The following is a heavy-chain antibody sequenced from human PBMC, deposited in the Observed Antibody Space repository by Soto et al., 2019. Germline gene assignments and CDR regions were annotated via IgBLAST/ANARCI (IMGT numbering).Heavy chain of an antibody. Sequence: SETLSLTYNASGSSITSRGYYWGWIRQPPGKGLEWIASIYYSGNSYYTPSLKSRVTISVDTSKNQFSLNLNSVTAADTALYYCARRRLGNCSSTSCSYYDAWGQG. CDR1: GSSITSRGYY. CDR3: ARRRLGNCSSTSCSYYDA. J-gene: IGHJ5*02. D-gene: IGHD2-2*01. V-gene: IGHV4-39*01. CDR2: IYYSGNS.